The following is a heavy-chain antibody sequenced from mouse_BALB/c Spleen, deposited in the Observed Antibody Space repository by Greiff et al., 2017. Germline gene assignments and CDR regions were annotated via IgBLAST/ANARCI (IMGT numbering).Heavy chain of an antibody. Sequence: VRLRHFGAGWWKPGASGKISGRATASTFSASGMGGVKQRPGHGLEWIGGILPGSGSTNYNEKFKGKATFTADTSSNTAYMQLSSLTSEDSAVYYCARRYYGNYGAMDYWGQGTSVTVSS. CDR3: ARRYYGNYGAMDY. CDR1: ASTFSASG. J-gene: IGHJ4*01. D-gene: IGHD2-1*01. CDR2: ILPGSGST. V-gene: IGHV1-9*01.